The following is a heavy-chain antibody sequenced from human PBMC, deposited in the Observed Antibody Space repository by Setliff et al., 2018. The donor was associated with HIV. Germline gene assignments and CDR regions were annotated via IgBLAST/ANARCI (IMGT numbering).Heavy chain of an antibody. CDR1: GGSISSYY. CDR2: IYTSGST. D-gene: IGHD1-1*01. Sequence: PSETLSLTCTVSGGSISSYYWSWIRQPPGKGLEWIGYIYTSGSTNYNPSLKSRVTISIDTSKNQFSLKLTSVTAADTAVYFCAREIQPVYTGGHYLYGIDVWGQGTAVTVS. J-gene: IGHJ6*02. V-gene: IGHV4-4*09. CDR3: AREIQPVYTGGHYLYGIDV.